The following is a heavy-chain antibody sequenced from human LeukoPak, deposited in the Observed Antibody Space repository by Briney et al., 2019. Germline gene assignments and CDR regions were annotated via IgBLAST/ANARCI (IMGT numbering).Heavy chain of an antibody. J-gene: IGHJ4*02. CDR2: ISGSGGST. V-gene: IGHV3-23*01. CDR3: AKDQVATITLGYFDY. D-gene: IGHD5-12*01. CDR1: GFTFSTSA. Sequence: GGSLRLSCEVFGFTFSTSAMSWVRQAPGKGLEWVSAISGSGGSTYYADSVKGRFTISRDNSKNTLYLQMNSLRAEDTAVYYCAKDQVATITLGYFDYWGQGTLVTVSS.